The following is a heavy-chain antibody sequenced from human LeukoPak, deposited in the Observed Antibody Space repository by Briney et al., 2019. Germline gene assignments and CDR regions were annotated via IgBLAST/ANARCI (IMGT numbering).Heavy chain of an antibody. CDR2: SRRGTNRYTT. CDR3: TRDGGKSDNSAFYI. D-gene: IGHD3-16*01. J-gene: IGHJ3*02. V-gene: IGHV3-72*01. CDR1: GFTFSDYI. Sequence: PGGSLRLSCEASGFTFSDYILDWVRQAPGKGLEWIGRSRRGTNRYTTEYAASVKSKFIITRDDSKNSLYLHMNSLKTEDTAVYRCTRDGGKSDNSAFYIWGPGAIGSVSS.